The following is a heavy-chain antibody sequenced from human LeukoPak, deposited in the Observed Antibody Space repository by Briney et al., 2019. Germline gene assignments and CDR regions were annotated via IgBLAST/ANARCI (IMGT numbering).Heavy chain of an antibody. V-gene: IGHV3-7*01. CDR3: ARDRRDEYYFDY. CDR2: IKQDGSET. Sequence: GGSLRLSCAASGFPFSTHWMRWVRQSPGKRLEWVANIKQDGSETYYVDSVKGRFTISRDNSKNSLYLQMNSLRAEDTAVYYCARDRRDEYYFDYWGQGTLVTVSS. CDR1: GFPFSTHW. J-gene: IGHJ4*02.